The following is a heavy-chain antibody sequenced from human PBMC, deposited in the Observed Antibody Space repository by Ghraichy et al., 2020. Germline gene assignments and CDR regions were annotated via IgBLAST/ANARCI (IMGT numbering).Heavy chain of an antibody. CDR2: IKQYGSEK. D-gene: IGHD6-13*01. V-gene: IGHV3-7*04. Sequence: GSLRLSCATSGFTFISYWMSWVRQAPGKGLEWVATIKQYGSEKLYVNSVKGRFTISRDNAKSSLYLQMSSLRAEDTAVYYCARDGVLGGSWYPYFDYWGQGTLVTVSS. CDR3: ARDGVLGGSWYPYFDY. CDR1: GFTFISYW. J-gene: IGHJ4*02.